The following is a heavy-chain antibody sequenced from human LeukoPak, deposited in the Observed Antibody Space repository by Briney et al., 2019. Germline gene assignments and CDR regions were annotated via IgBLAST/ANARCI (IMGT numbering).Heavy chain of an antibody. Sequence: PSETLSLTCSVSGFSTSDTYYWGWIRQPPGKGLEWIGSIYHSGNAYYNPSLKSRATISVDTSKNQFSLNMHSVTAADTALYYCARDSPPGNEQVFGYWGQGILVTVSS. J-gene: IGHJ4*02. CDR3: ARDSPPGNEQVFGY. V-gene: IGHV4-38-2*02. CDR2: IYHSGNA. CDR1: GFSTSDTYY.